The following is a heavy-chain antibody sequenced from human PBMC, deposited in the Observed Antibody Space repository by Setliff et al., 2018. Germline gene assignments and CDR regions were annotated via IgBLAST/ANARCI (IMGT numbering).Heavy chain of an antibody. V-gene: IGHV4-34*01. D-gene: IGHD3-10*01. Sequence: SETLSLTCTVYGGSFSGYYWSWVRQPPGRGREWIGEINDSEITDYSPSLKSRVTISVDTSKSQFSLKLNSVTAAGTAVYYCARGSEFYYGSGTIDSWGQGTLVTVSS. CDR1: GGSFSGYY. CDR3: ARGSEFYYGSGTIDS. CDR2: INDSEIT. J-gene: IGHJ4*02.